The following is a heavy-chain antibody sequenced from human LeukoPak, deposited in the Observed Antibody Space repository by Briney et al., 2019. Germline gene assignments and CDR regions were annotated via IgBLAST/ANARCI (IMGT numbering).Heavy chain of an antibody. D-gene: IGHD2-8*01. V-gene: IGHV1-8*03. CDR1: GYTFTSYD. Sequence: VASVKVSCKASGYTFTSYDINWVRQATGQGLEWMGWMNPNSGNTGYAQKFQGRVTITRNTSISTAYMELSSLRSEDTAVYYCARASSTNGYYYYYYMDVWGKGTTVTISS. J-gene: IGHJ6*03. CDR3: ARASSTNGYYYYYYMDV. CDR2: MNPNSGNT.